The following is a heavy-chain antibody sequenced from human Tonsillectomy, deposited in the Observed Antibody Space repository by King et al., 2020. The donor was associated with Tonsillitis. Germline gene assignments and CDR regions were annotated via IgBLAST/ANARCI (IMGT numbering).Heavy chain of an antibody. J-gene: IGHJ4*02. Sequence: VQLVESGGGVVQPGRSLRLSCAASGFTFSSFGMHWVRQAPGKGLQWVAVISYDGSNKYYADSVKGRFTISRDNSKNTLYLQMNSLSAEDTAVYFYAKDLFHYDSSGYLDYWGRGSPVTVSS. D-gene: IGHD3-22*01. CDR3: AKDLFHYDSSGYLDY. CDR2: ISYDGSNK. CDR1: GFTFSSFG. V-gene: IGHV3-30*18.